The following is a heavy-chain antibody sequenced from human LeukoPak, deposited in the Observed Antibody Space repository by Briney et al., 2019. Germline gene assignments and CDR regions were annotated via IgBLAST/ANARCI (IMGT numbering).Heavy chain of an antibody. D-gene: IGHD2-2*02. Sequence: GGSLRLSRAAAGFTFSSYEMSWVRQAPGKGLEWVSAISVSGGSTYYADSVNGRFTSSRDNSKKPLYLQMNNLRAEDTAVYYGAKVIVVVPAAIQGQNWFDPWGQGTVVIVSS. CDR3: AKVIVVVPAAIQGQNWFDP. CDR1: GFTFSSYE. CDR2: ISVSGGST. V-gene: IGHV3-23*01. J-gene: IGHJ5*02.